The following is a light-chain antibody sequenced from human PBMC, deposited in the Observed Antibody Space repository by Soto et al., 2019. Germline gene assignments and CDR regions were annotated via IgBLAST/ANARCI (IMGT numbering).Light chain of an antibody. J-gene: IGKJ5*01. Sequence: AIQVTQSPSSLSASVGDRVTITCRASQDIRGALAWYQQKPGKAPKLLIYDVSTLESGVPSRFSGSRSVTEFTLAISSLQPEDFGTYYCQQFNSYPITFGHGTRLEIK. CDR1: QDIRGA. V-gene: IGKV1-13*02. CDR3: QQFNSYPIT. CDR2: DVS.